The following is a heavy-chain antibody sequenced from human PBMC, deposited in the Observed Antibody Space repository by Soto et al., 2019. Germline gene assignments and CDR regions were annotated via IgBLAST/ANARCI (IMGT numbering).Heavy chain of an antibody. D-gene: IGHD3-16*01. CDR2: LYYDGTNK. J-gene: IGHJ4*02. CDR1: GFTFSHYG. V-gene: IGHV3-33*01. Sequence: GGSLRLSCAASGFTFSHYGMHWVRQAPGKGLEWVAVLYYDGTNKYYADSVKGRFTISRDNSKNTVSLQMNSLRAEDTAVYYCARDRGAFDYVWGSNCDCWGQGTLVTVSS. CDR3: ARDRGAFDYVWGSNCDC.